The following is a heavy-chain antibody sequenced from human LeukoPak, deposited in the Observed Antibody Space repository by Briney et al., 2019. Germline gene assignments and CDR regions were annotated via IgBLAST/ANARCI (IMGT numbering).Heavy chain of an antibody. D-gene: IGHD2-8*01. V-gene: IGHV5-51*01. Sequence: GESLKISCRASGYTFTSDWIAWVRQMPGKGLEWMGIIYPGDSDTRYSPSFQGQVTISADKSISTAYLQWSSLRASDTAMYYCARRPNLDYWGRGTLVTVSS. J-gene: IGHJ4*02. CDR2: IYPGDSDT. CDR1: GYTFTSDW. CDR3: ARRPNLDY.